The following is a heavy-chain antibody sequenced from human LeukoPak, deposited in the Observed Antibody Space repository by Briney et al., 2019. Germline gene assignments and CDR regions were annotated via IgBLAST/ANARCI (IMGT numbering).Heavy chain of an antibody. CDR2: IYYNGST. Sequence: PSETLSLTCTVSGGSVSSGNYYWSWIRQSPGKGLEWIGYIYYNGSTKYNPSLKSRVTISVDTSKNQFSLKLSSVTAADTAVYYCARAGGWYYFDYWGQGTLVTVSS. J-gene: IGHJ4*02. CDR1: GGSVSSGNYY. V-gene: IGHV4-61*01. D-gene: IGHD6-19*01. CDR3: ARAGGWYYFDY.